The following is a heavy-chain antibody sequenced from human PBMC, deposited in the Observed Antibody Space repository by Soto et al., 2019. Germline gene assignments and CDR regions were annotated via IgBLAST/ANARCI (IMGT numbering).Heavy chain of an antibody. CDR1: GYTFTSYG. D-gene: IGHD5-18*01. CDR3: ARELLDTAMVFPMDV. CDR2: ISAYNGNT. J-gene: IGHJ6*02. V-gene: IGHV1-18*01. Sequence: ASVKVSCKASGYTFTSYGISWVRQAPGQGLEWMGWISAYNGNTNYAQKLQGRVTMTTDTSTSTAYMELRSLRSDDTAVYYCARELLDTAMVFPMDVWGQGTTVTVSS.